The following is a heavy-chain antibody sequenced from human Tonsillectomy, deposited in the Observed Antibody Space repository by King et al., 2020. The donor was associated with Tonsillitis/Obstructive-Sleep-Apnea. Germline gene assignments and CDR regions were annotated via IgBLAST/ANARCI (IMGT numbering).Heavy chain of an antibody. D-gene: IGHD2-15*01. CDR1: GGSISTYY. CDR2: ISYSGST. Sequence: MQLQESGPGLVKPSETLSLTCTVSGGSISTYYWSWIRQSPGKGLEWIGYISYSGSTNYNPSLKSRVTMSVHTSKNQFSLKLTSVTVADTAVYYCARGYGSGGSYYSDYYYYMYVWGKGTTVTVSS. CDR3: ARGYGSGGSYYSDYYYYMYV. J-gene: IGHJ6*03. V-gene: IGHV4-59*08.